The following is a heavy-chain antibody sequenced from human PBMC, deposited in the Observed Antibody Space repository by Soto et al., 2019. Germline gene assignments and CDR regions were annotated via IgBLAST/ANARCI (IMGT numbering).Heavy chain of an antibody. J-gene: IGHJ4*02. V-gene: IGHV4-34*01. CDR2: INHSGST. Sequence: QVQLRQWGAGLLKPSETLSLTCAVYGGSFSGYYWSWIRQPPGKGLEWIGEINHSGSTNYNPSLKSRVTISVDTSKNQFSLKLSSVTAADTAVYYCAREGGTSGSYDRFDYWGQGTLVTVSS. CDR3: AREGGTSGSYDRFDY. D-gene: IGHD1-26*01. CDR1: GGSFSGYY.